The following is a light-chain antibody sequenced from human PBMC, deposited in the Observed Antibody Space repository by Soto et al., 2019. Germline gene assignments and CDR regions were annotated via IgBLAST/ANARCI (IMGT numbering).Light chain of an antibody. V-gene: IGKV1-5*03. CDR2: RES. Sequence: DIQMTQSPSTLSASVGDRVTITCRASQSISTWLAWYQQKPGVAPKLLIYRESRLESGVPSRFSGSGSETDFTLTVSSLQPDDFATYYCHQYSKIPWTFGQGTRVEIK. CDR3: HQYSKIPWT. J-gene: IGKJ1*01. CDR1: QSISTW.